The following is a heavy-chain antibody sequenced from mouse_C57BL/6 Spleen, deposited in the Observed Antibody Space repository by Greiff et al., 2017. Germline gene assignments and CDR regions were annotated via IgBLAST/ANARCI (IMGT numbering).Heavy chain of an antibody. Sequence: VQGVESGAALVRPGASVTLSCKASCYTFTDYEMHWVKQTPVHGLEWIGAIDPETGGTAYNQKFKGKAILTAEKSSSTAYMELRSLSSEDSAVYYCTRSDCGSSTWFAYGSQGTLVTVSA. D-gene: IGHD1-1*01. CDR1: CYTFTDYE. CDR2: IDPETGGT. J-gene: IGHJ3*01. V-gene: IGHV1-15*01. CDR3: TRSDCGSSTWFAY.